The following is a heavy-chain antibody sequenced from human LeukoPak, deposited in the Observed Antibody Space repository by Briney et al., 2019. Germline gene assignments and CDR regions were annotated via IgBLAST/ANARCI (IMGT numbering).Heavy chain of an antibody. CDR1: GFTFSSYA. CDR2: ISGSGGST. CDR3: AKDVTCSGGSCYEFDY. D-gene: IGHD2-15*01. V-gene: IGHV3-23*01. J-gene: IGHJ4*02. Sequence: GGSLRLSCAASGFTFSSYAMSWVRQAPGKGLEWVSAISGSGGSTYYADSVKGRFTISRDNSKNTLYLQMNSLRAEDTAVYYCAKDVTCSGGSCYEFDYWGQGTLVTVSS.